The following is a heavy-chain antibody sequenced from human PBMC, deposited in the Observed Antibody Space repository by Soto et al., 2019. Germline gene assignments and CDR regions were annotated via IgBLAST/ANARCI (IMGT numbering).Heavy chain of an antibody. CDR3: AKGYSSAYSAGRWFDP. D-gene: IGHD3-22*01. J-gene: IGHJ5*02. CDR1: GFTFSSYA. V-gene: IGHV3-23*01. Sequence: EVQLLESGGGLVQPGGSLRLSCAASGFTFSSYAMSWVRQAPGKGLEWVSSISGSGGSTYYADSVKGRFTISRDNPKNTLNLQMNSLRAEDTAVYHCAKGYSSAYSAGRWFDPWGQGILVTVSS. CDR2: ISGSGGST.